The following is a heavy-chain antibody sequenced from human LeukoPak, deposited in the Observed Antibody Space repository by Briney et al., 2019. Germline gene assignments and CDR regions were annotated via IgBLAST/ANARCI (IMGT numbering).Heavy chain of an antibody. D-gene: IGHD3/OR15-3a*01. CDR3: ARQTGSGLFILP. V-gene: IGHV4-39*01. Sequence: SETLSLTCTVSGVSISSSNSYWGWIRQPPGKGLEWIGSIYYSGNTYYNAPLKSQVFISIDTSKNQFSLRLTSVTAADTAVYYCARQTGSGLFILPGGQGTLVTVSS. CDR2: IYYSGNT. J-gene: IGHJ4*02. CDR1: GVSISSSNSY.